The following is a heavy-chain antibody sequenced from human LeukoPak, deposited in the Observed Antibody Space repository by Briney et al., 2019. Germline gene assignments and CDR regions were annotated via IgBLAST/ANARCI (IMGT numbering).Heavy chain of an antibody. CDR3: AKDVSGPNWNDVGNWFDP. CDR2: ICGSGGNT. Sequence: GGPLRLFCGASGYPLSSYAMRCVRQATGKGLEWVSAICGSGGNTYYADSVKGRLTSSKDNSKNTMYRQMNSLRAEDTAVYYCAKDVSGPNWNDVGNWFDPWGQGTLVTVSS. CDR1: GYPLSSYA. V-gene: IGHV3-23*01. J-gene: IGHJ5*02. D-gene: IGHD1-1*01.